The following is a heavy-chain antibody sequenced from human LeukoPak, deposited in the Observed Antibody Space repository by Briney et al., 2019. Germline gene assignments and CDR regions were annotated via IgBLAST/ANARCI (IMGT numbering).Heavy chain of an antibody. CDR2: MNPKSGNT. Sequence: ASVKVSCKASGYTFTSYDINWVRQATGQGLEWMGWMNPKSGNTGYAQKFQGRVTMTRNTSISTAYMELSSLRSEDTAVYYCARLPPRYSSSLIPWFDPWGQGTLVTVSS. J-gene: IGHJ5*02. D-gene: IGHD6-13*01. V-gene: IGHV1-8*01. CDR3: ARLPPRYSSSLIPWFDP. CDR1: GYTFTSYD.